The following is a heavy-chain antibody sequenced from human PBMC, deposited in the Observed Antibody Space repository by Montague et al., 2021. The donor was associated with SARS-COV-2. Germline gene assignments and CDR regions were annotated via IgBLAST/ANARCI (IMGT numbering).Heavy chain of an antibody. CDR3: ARGRRPVVVPVAGPAGRAFEI. Sequence: SETLSLTCAISGGSFSNYYWSWIRQPPGKGLEWIGEVNHSGTTIYNPSVKSGVTISEDTSKNQFYLRLNPVTAADTAVYYCARGRRPVVVPVAGPAGRAFEIWGRGTMVTVSS. CDR2: VNHSGTT. D-gene: IGHD2-2*01. CDR1: GGSFSNYY. V-gene: IGHV4-34*01. J-gene: IGHJ3*02.